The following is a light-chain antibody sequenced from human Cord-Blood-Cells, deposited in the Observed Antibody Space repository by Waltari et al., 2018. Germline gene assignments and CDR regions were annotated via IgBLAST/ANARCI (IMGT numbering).Light chain of an antibody. V-gene: IGLV1-40*01. CDR1: SSNIGAGYD. CDR2: GNS. CDR3: QSYDSSLSGWV. Sequence: QSVLTQPPSVSGAPGQRVTISCTGRSSNIGAGYDVHWYPQPPGTSPKLLIYGNSNRPSGVPDRCSGSKSGTSASLAITGLQAEDEADYYCQSYDSSLSGWVFGGGTKLTVL. J-gene: IGLJ3*02.